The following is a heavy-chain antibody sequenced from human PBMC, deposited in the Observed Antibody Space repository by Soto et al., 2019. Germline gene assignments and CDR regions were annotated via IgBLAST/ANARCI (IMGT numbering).Heavy chain of an antibody. D-gene: IGHD1-20*01. J-gene: IGHJ4*02. CDR3: TKGGSQNNWDDGNLGY. V-gene: IGHV1-18*04. CDR1: GGTFSSYS. Sequence: GASVKVSCKAPGGTFSSYSINWVRQAPGQGLEWMGRVVPKIGNINFVRKFQGRLTLTADKSTRTAFLELRRLRPEDTAIYYYTKGGSQNNWDDGNLGYWGQGTQVTVFS. CDR2: VVPKIGNI.